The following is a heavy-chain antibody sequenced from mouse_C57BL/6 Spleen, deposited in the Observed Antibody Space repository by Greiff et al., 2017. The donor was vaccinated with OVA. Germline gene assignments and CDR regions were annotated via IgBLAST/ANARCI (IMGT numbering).Heavy chain of an antibody. CDR2: IHPNSGST. V-gene: IGHV1-64*01. D-gene: IGHD1-1*01. Sequence: VQLQQPGAELVKPGASVKLSCKASGYTFTSYWMHWVKQRPGQGLEWIGIIHPNSGSTNYNEKFKSKATLTVDKSSSTAYMQLSSLTAEDAAVYYCARSEGIITTVYFDYWGQGTTLTVSS. CDR3: ARSEGIITTVYFDY. J-gene: IGHJ2*01. CDR1: GYTFTSYW.